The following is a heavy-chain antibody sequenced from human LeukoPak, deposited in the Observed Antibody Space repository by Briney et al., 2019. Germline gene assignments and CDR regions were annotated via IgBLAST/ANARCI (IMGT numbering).Heavy chain of an antibody. CDR2: ISSSGSTI. V-gene: IGHV3-11*01. D-gene: IGHD6-13*01. Sequence: GGSLGLSCAASGFTFSDYYMSWVRQAPGKGLEWVSYISSSGSTIYYADSVKGRFTISRDNAKNSLYLQMNSLRAEDTAVYYCARSLAAAGTYYYYGMDVWGQGTTVTVSS. CDR1: GFTFSDYY. J-gene: IGHJ6*02. CDR3: ARSLAAAGTYYYYGMDV.